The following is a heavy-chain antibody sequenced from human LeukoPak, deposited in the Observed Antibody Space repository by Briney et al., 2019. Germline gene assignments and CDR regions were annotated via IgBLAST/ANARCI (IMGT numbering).Heavy chain of an antibody. J-gene: IGHJ4*02. Sequence: PSETLSLTCTVSGVSISSFYWSWIRQSPGKGLEWIGYLSYSGITHYNPSLKSRVTFSVDTSKKHFSLKLTSVTAADTAVYCCAKTLGSGAYYEGTFDSWGQGTPVTVSS. CDR1: GVSISSFY. CDR2: LSYSGIT. V-gene: IGHV4-59*01. D-gene: IGHD1-26*01. CDR3: AKTLGSGAYYEGTFDS.